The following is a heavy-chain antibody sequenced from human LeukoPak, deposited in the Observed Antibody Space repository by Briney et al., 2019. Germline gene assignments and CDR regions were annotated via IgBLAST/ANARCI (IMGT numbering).Heavy chain of an antibody. CDR1: GGSIPRSNDY. J-gene: IGHJ6*02. Sequence: SETLSLTCTVSGGSIPRSNDYWAWIRQPPGKGLEWIASIYYSGSTFYNSSLKSRVTIFVDTSKSQLSLKLSSVTAADTAVYYCARQGPDIVVAVSYGMDVWGQGTTVTVSS. V-gene: IGHV4-39*01. CDR2: IYYSGST. D-gene: IGHD2-15*01. CDR3: ARQGPDIVVAVSYGMDV.